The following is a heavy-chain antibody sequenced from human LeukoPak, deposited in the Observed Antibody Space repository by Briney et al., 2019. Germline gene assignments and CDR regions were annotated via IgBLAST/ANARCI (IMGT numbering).Heavy chain of an antibody. CDR2: ISSSGSTI. Sequence: GGSLRLSCAASGFTFSSYEMNWVRQAPGKGLEWVSYISSSGSTIYYADSVKGRFTISRDNAKNSLYLQMNSLRAEDTAVYYCAREGGDNIEQEPDYWGQGTLVTVSS. J-gene: IGHJ4*02. CDR3: AREGGDNIEQEPDY. V-gene: IGHV3-48*03. CDR1: GFTFSSYE. D-gene: IGHD4-17*01.